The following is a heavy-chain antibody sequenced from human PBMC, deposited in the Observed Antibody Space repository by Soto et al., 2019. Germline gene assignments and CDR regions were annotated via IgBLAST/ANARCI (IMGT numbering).Heavy chain of an antibody. CDR1: GGTFSSYT. J-gene: IGHJ4*02. CDR3: ARAIAAAGKVFDY. V-gene: IGHV1-69*02. CDR2: IIPILGIA. Sequence: SVKVSCKASGGTFSSYTISWVRQAPGQGLEWMGRIIPILGIANYAQKFQGRVTITADKSTSTANMELSSLRSEDTAVYYCARAIAAAGKVFDYWGQGTLVTVSS. D-gene: IGHD6-13*01.